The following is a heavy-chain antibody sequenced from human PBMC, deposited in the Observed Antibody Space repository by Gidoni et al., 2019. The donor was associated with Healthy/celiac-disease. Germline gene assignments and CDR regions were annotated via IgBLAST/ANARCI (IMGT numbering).Heavy chain of an antibody. Sequence: EVQLLASGGGLVQPGGSLRLSCVVSGFTFSNCAMSWVRQAPGKGMEWVSSIDISGDNMYYADSVQGRFTISRDNSKNTLYLQMNSLRAEDTAVYYCAKELRPNDYWGQGTLVTVSS. CDR3: AKELRPNDY. CDR2: IDISGDNM. D-gene: IGHD5-12*01. V-gene: IGHV3-23*01. J-gene: IGHJ4*02. CDR1: GFTFSNCA.